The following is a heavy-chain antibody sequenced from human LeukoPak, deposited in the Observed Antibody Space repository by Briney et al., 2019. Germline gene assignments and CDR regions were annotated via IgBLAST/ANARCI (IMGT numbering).Heavy chain of an antibody. Sequence: PGGSLRLSXAVSGFIFSDYEMNWVRQAPGEGLEWLSYISSSGRKIYYADSVKGRFTISRDNAKNSLYLQMNSLRADDTAIYYCARGPRDPTEYCSRGACAPTYEVWGQGALVTVSS. CDR2: ISSSGRKI. CDR3: ARGPRDPTEYCSRGACAPTYEV. CDR1: GFIFSDYE. D-gene: IGHD2-15*01. V-gene: IGHV3-48*03. J-gene: IGHJ1*01.